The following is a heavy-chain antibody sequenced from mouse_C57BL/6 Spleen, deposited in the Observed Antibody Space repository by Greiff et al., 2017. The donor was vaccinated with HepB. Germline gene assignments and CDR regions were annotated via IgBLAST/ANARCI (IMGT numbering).Heavy chain of an antibody. CDR3: ARGLLRSPTFDY. CDR2: ISDGGSYT. Sequence: EVMLVESGGGLVKPGGSLKLSCAASGFTFSSYAMSWVRQTPEKRLEWVATISDGGSYTYYPDNVKGRFTISRDNAKNNLYLQMSHLKSEDTAMYYCARGLLRSPTFDYWGQGTTLTVSS. CDR1: GFTFSSYA. D-gene: IGHD1-1*01. J-gene: IGHJ2*01. V-gene: IGHV5-4*03.